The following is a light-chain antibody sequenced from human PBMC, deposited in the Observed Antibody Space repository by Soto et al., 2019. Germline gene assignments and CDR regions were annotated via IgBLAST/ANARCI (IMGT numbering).Light chain of an antibody. CDR1: RIIGHNY. J-gene: IGKJ1*01. CDR3: QQFGISPWT. V-gene: IGKV3-20*01. Sequence: DNVLTQSPDTLSVSPGDRATLSCRASRIIGHNYLAWYQQKPGQAPRLLIYATSTRATGIPDRFSGSGSVTDFTLTISRLAPEDFAVYYCQQFGISPWTFGQGTKVEIK. CDR2: ATS.